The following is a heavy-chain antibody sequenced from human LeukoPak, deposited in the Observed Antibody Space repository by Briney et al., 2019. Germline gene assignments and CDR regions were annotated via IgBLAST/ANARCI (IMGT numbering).Heavy chain of an antibody. J-gene: IGHJ3*02. CDR2: IYYSGST. CDR1: GGSISSGGYY. CDR3: ARPDSSGWYQGGTDAFDI. V-gene: IGHV4-31*03. Sequence: PSETLSLTCTVSGGSISSGGYYWSWIRQHPGKGLEWIGYIYYSGSTYYNPSLKSRVTISVDTSKNQFSLKLSSVTAADTAVYYCARPDSSGWYQGGTDAFDIWGQGTMVTVSS. D-gene: IGHD6-19*01.